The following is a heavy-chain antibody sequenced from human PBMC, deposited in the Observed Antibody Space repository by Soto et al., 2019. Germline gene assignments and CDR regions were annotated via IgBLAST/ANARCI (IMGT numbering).Heavy chain of an antibody. CDR3: ARQTSYSSSLTYYYCGMDV. J-gene: IGHJ6*02. CDR1: GYSFTSYW. Sequence: PGESLKISCKGSGYSFTSYWIGWVRQMPGKGLEWMGIIYPGDSDTIYSPSFQGQVTISADKSISTAYLQWSSLKASDTAMYYCARQTSYSSSLTYYYCGMDVWGQGTTVTVSS. V-gene: IGHV5-51*01. D-gene: IGHD6-6*01. CDR2: IYPGDSDT.